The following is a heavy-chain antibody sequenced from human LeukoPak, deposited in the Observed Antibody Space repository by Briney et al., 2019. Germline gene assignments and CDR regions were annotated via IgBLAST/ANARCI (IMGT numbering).Heavy chain of an antibody. Sequence: GASVKVSCKASGYTFTSYGISWVRQAPGQGLEWMGWISAYNGNTNYAQKLQGRVTITRNTSISTAYMELSSLRSEDTAVYYCARGGSSSSPYYYYYMDVWGKGTTVTVSS. D-gene: IGHD6-6*01. V-gene: IGHV1-18*01. J-gene: IGHJ6*03. CDR3: ARGGSSSSPYYYYYMDV. CDR1: GYTFTSYG. CDR2: ISAYNGNT.